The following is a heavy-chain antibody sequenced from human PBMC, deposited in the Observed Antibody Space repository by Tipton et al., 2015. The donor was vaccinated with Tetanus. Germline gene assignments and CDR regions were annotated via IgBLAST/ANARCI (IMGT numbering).Heavy chain of an antibody. D-gene: IGHD6-6*01. J-gene: IGHJ4*02. Sequence: VQLVQSGAEVKKPGASVKVSCKASGYTFTSYGISWVRQAPGQGLEWMGWISAYNGNTNYAQKLQGRVTMTTDTSTSTAYMELRSLRSDDTAVYYCARDRYLRSSSPEGSFDYWGQGTLVTVSS. CDR1: GYTFTSYG. CDR2: ISAYNGNT. V-gene: IGHV1-18*01. CDR3: ARDRYLRSSSPEGSFDY.